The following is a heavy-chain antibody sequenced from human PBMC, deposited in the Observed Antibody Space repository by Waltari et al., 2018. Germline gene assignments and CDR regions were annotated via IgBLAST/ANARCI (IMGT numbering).Heavy chain of an antibody. D-gene: IGHD3-3*01. CDR3: ASTYYDFWSGLSPYYYYMDV. V-gene: IGHV4-59*01. CDR1: GGSISSYY. J-gene: IGHJ6*03. Sequence: SGGSISSYYWSWIRQPPGKGLEWIGYIYYSGSTNYNPSLKSRVTISVDTSKNQFSLKLSSVTAADTAVYYCASTYYDFWSGLSPYYYYMDVWGKGTTVTVSS. CDR2: IYYSGST.